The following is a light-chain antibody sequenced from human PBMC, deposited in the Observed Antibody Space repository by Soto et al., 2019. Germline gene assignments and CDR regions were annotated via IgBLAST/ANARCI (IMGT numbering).Light chain of an antibody. CDR3: LQYHNLWA. Sequence: ILRTQSPATLSVSPGESATLSCGASQNIYYNVAWYQQRPGQAPSLLIYRASTRATGVPARFSVSGSGTEFTLAIRSMKSEDFTVYACLQYHNLWAFGQGTKVDI. CDR1: QNIYYN. J-gene: IGKJ1*01. V-gene: IGKV3-15*01. CDR2: RAS.